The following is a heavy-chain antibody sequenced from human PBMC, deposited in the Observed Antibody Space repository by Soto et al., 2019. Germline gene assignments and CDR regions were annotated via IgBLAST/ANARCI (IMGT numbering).Heavy chain of an antibody. D-gene: IGHD4-17*01. Sequence: GGSLRLSCAASGFTFSSYSMNWVRQAPGKGLEWVSYISSSSTIYYADSVKGRFTISRDNAKNSLYLQMNSLRDEDTAVYYCARDSHGGLGYYGMDVWGQGTTVTVSS. CDR1: GFTFSSYS. CDR3: ARDSHGGLGYYGMDV. V-gene: IGHV3-48*02. J-gene: IGHJ6*02. CDR2: ISSSSTI.